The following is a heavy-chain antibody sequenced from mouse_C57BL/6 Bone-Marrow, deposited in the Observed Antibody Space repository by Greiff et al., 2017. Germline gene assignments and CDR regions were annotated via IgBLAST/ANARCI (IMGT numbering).Heavy chain of an antibody. V-gene: IGHV1-7*01. Sequence: VQLQQSGAELAKPGASVQLSCKASGYTFTSSWMHLVKQRPGQGLEWIGYITPSSGYTKYNQKFKDKATLTADKSSSTAYMQLSSLTYEDSAVDYCARSLYSNYVLFAYGGKGTLVTVSA. D-gene: IGHD2-5*01. CDR2: ITPSSGYT. CDR3: ARSLYSNYVLFAY. J-gene: IGHJ3*01. CDR1: GYTFTSSW.